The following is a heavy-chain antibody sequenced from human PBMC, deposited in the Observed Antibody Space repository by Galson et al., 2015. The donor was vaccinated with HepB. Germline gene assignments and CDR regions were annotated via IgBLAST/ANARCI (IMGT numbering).Heavy chain of an antibody. J-gene: IGHJ4*02. D-gene: IGHD5-18*01. Sequence: SLRLSCAASGFTFSSYAMHWVRQAPGKGLEWVAVISYDGSNKYYADSVKGRFTISRDNSKNTLYLQMNSLRAEDTAVYYCARGIPDVDTAMVPDYWGQGTLVTVSS. V-gene: IGHV3-30-3*01. CDR3: ARGIPDVDTAMVPDY. CDR2: ISYDGSNK. CDR1: GFTFSSYA.